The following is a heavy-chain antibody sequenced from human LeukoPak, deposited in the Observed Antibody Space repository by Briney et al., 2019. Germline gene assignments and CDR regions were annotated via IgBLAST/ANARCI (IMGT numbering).Heavy chain of an antibody. CDR1: GFTFSSYW. V-gene: IGHV3-7*01. D-gene: IGHD3-3*01. CDR3: ARGYDFWSGSPYYYYGMDV. J-gene: IGHJ6*02. CDR2: IKQDGSEK. Sequence: GSLRLSCAASGFTFSSYWMSWVRQAPGKGLEWVANIKQDGSEKYYVDSVKGRFTISRDNAKNSLYLQMNSLRAEDTAVYYCARGYDFWSGSPYYYYGMDVWGQGTTVTVSS.